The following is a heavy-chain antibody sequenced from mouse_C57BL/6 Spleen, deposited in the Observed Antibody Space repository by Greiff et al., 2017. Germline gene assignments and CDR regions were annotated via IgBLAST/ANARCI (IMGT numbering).Heavy chain of an antibody. Sequence: VQLVESGAELVRPGTSVKVSCKASGYAFTNYLIEWVKQRPGQGLEWIGVINPGSGGTNYNEKFKGKATLTADKSSSTAYMQLSSLTSEDSAVYFCARSLGDYGFDYWGQGTTLTVSS. CDR3: ARSLGDYGFDY. CDR2: INPGSGGT. CDR1: GYAFTNYL. J-gene: IGHJ2*01. D-gene: IGHD2-4*01. V-gene: IGHV1-54*01.